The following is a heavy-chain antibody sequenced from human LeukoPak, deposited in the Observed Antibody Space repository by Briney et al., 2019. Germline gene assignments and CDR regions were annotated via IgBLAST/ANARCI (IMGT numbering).Heavy chain of an antibody. Sequence: ASVKVSCKASGYTFTRYYMHWVRQAPGQGLEWMGIINPSGGSTSYAQKFQVRVTMTRDMSTSTVYMELSSLRSEDTAVYYCARGPSEYSSSSDTLDVWGQGTMATVSS. CDR1: GYTFTRYY. CDR3: ARGPSEYSSSSDTLDV. D-gene: IGHD6-6*01. J-gene: IGHJ3*01. CDR2: INPSGGST. V-gene: IGHV1-46*01.